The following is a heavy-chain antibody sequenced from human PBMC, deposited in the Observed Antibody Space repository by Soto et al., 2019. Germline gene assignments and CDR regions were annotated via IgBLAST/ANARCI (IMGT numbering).Heavy chain of an antibody. Sequence: QVQLQQWGAGLLKPSETLSLTCAVYGGSFSGYYWSWIRQPPGQGLEWIGEINHSGSTNYNPSLKSRVTISVDTSKNQFSLKLSSVTAADTAVYYCARVPPDDYGSGRYPYFDYWGQGTLVTVSS. D-gene: IGHD3-10*01. CDR2: INHSGST. CDR1: GGSFSGYY. V-gene: IGHV4-34*01. CDR3: ARVPPDDYGSGRYPYFDY. J-gene: IGHJ4*02.